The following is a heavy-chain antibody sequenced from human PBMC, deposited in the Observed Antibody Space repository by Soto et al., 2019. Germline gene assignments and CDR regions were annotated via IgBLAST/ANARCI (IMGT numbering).Heavy chain of an antibody. J-gene: IGHJ6*02. CDR3: VNDWAYDGSGSCGGYYYYGMDV. Sequence: GGSLRLSCAASGFTFSSYAMSWVRQAPGKGLEWVSAISGSGGSTYYADSVKGRFTISRDNSKNTLYLQMNSLRAEDTAVYYCVNDWAYDGSGSCGGYYYYGMDVWGQGTTVTVSS. V-gene: IGHV3-23*01. CDR1: GFTFSSYA. CDR2: ISGSGGST. D-gene: IGHD1-26*01.